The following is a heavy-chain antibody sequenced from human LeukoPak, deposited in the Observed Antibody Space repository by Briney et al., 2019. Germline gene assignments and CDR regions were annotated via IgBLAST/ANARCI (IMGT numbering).Heavy chain of an antibody. J-gene: IGHJ3*02. CDR3: ARGGEMATNDAFDI. V-gene: IGHV4-34*01. Sequence: PSETLSLTCAVYGGSFSGYYWSWLRQPPGKGLEWIGEINHSGSTNYNPSLKSRVTISVDTSKNQFSLKLSSVTAADTAVYYCARGGEMATNDAFDIWGQGTMVTVSS. CDR2: INHSGST. D-gene: IGHD5-24*01. CDR1: GGSFSGYY.